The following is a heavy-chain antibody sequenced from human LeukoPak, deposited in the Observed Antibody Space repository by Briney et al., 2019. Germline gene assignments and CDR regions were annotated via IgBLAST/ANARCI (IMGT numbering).Heavy chain of an antibody. J-gene: IGHJ4*02. Sequence: SETLSLTCTVSGGSISSISYYWGWIRPPPGKGLEGIGSIYYSVSTYYNPSLKSRVTIPVDTSKNQFSLKLSSVAAADTAVYYCARHVVAADVDYWGQGTLVTVSS. V-gene: IGHV4-39*01. D-gene: IGHD6-13*01. CDR1: GGSISSISYY. CDR3: ARHVVAADVDY. CDR2: IYYSVST.